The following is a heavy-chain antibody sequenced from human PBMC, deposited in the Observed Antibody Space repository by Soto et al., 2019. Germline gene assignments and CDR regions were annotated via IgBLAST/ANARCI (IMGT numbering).Heavy chain of an antibody. CDR1: GGSISSGGYY. V-gene: IGHV4-31*03. D-gene: IGHD2-8*01. J-gene: IGHJ3*02. CDR3: ARDGPDCNNGVCRTDAFDI. CDR2: IYYSGST. Sequence: PSETLSLTCTVSGGSISSGGYYWSWIRQHPGKGLEWIGYIYYSGSTYYNPSLKSRVTISVDTSKNQFSLKLSSVTAADTAEYYCARDGPDCNNGVCRTDAFDIWGQGTMVTVSS.